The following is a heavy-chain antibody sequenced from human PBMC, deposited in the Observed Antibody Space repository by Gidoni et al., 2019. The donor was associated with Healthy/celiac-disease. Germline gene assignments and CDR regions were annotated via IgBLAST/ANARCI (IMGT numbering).Heavy chain of an antibody. CDR2: IKSKTDGGTT. Sequence: EVQLVASGGGLVKPGGSLRLSCASSVFTFSNAWISWVRQAPGKGLEWVGRIKSKTDGGTTDYAATVKGRFTISREDSKNTLYLQMNSLKTEDTAEYYCTTVGATTSYYFDYWGQGTLVTVSS. D-gene: IGHD1-26*01. CDR3: TTVGATTSYYFDY. J-gene: IGHJ4*02. V-gene: IGHV3-15*01. CDR1: VFTFSNAW.